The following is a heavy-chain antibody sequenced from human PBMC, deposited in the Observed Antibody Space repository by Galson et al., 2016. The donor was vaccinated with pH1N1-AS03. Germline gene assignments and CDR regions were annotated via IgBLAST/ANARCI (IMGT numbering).Heavy chain of an antibody. Sequence: SLRLSCAASGFTISNFGMLWVRQAPGQGLEWVAIISFDGTNKYYADSVKGRFTISRDTSKNTLFLQRSALRAEDTAVYYCANDVNYDFWSGYSFYWGQGALVNVSS. V-gene: IGHV3-30*18. D-gene: IGHD3/OR15-3a*01. CDR2: ISFDGTNK. CDR1: GFTISNFG. J-gene: IGHJ4*02. CDR3: ANDVNYDFWSGYSFY.